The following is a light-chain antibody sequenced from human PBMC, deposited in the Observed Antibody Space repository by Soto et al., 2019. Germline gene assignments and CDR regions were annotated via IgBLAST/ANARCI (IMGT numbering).Light chain of an antibody. CDR1: NTLVHSDGIDY. J-gene: IGKJ5*01. V-gene: IGKV2-30*02. CDR3: MQGTHWPIT. CDR2: KVS. Sequence: EVVMTQSPRSVSVTLGYRASISFMSNNTLVHSDGIDYFSWFQQRPGRSPRRLIYKVSNRDSGVPARFSGSGSGTDFALKISRVEAEDVGVYYCMQGTHWPITFGQGTRLEI.